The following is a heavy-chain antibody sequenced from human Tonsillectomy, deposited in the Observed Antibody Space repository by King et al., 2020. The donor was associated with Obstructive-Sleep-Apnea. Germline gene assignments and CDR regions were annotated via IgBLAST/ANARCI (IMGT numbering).Heavy chain of an antibody. Sequence: VQLQESGPGVVKPSETLSLTCTVSGGSISSYYWSWIRQPPGKGLEWIGYIYDSGSANYNASLKSRVTISVDTSKNQFSLKLSSVTAADTAVYYCARTRGYSHGPSPSTFDYWGQGTLVTVSS. D-gene: IGHD5-18*01. V-gene: IGHV4-59*01. J-gene: IGHJ4*02. CDR3: ARTRGYSHGPSPSTFDY. CDR2: IYDSGSA. CDR1: GGSISSYY.